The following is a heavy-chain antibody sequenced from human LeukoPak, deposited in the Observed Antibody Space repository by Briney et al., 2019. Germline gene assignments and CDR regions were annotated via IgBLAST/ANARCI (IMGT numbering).Heavy chain of an antibody. Sequence: SETLSLTCTVSGGSISSSSCYWGWIRQPPGKGLEWIGSIYYSGSTYYSPSLKRRVTISVGTSKNQFSLKLSSVTAADTAVYYCARQKTYYYDSSAYYGGEYYFDYWGQGTLVTVSS. CDR3: ARQKTYYYDSSAYYGGEYYFDY. J-gene: IGHJ4*02. V-gene: IGHV4-39*01. CDR1: GGSISSSSCY. D-gene: IGHD3-22*01. CDR2: IYYSGST.